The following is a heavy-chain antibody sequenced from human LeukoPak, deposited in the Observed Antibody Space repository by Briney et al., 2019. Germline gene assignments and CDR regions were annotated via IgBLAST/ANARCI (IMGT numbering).Heavy chain of an antibody. Sequence: SETLSLTCTVSGGSISSSSYYWGWIRQPPGKGLEWIGSIYYSGSTYYNPSLKSRVTISVDTSKNQFSLKLTSVTVADTAVYYCARREWGYAVSVWGKGTTITVSS. CDR2: IYYSGST. CDR1: GGSISSSSYY. CDR3: ARREWGYAVSV. V-gene: IGHV4-39*07. D-gene: IGHD2-2*01. J-gene: IGHJ6*04.